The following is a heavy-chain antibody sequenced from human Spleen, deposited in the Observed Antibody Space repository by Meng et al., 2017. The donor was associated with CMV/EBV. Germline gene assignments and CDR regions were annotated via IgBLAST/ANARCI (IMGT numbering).Heavy chain of an antibody. CDR2: IRFDGSDK. V-gene: IGHV3-30*02. Sequence: SCAASGFIFSSFDMHWVRQAPGKGLEWVAFIRFDGSDKYYTDSLKGRFTVSRDNSKNSVSSELKSLRPEDTAVYYCAKARVVGWVTSGWYFDWFDAWGQGAPVTVSS. CDR1: GFIFSSFD. J-gene: IGHJ5*02. CDR3: AKARVVGWVTSGWYFDWFDA. D-gene: IGHD6-19*01.